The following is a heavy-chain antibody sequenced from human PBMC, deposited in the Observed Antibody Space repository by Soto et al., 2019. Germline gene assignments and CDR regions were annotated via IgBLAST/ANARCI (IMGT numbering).Heavy chain of an antibody. J-gene: IGHJ5*02. V-gene: IGHV5-51*01. D-gene: IGHD2-2*01. CDR1: GYSFTSYW. CDR3: ARADAWNDAPDEDIVVVPAANLRGNSSDP. CDR2: IYPGDSDT. Sequence: PGESLKISCKGSGYSFTSYWIGWVRQMPGKGLEWMGIIYPGDSDTRYSPSFQGQVTISADKSISTAYLQWSSLKASDTAMYYCARADAWNDAPDEDIVVVPAANLRGNSSDPWGQGTLVTLSS.